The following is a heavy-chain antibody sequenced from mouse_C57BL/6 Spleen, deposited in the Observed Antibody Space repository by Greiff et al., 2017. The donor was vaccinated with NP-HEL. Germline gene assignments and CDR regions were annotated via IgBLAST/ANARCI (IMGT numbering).Heavy chain of an antibody. CDR3: ARPYSTTGYFDV. J-gene: IGHJ1*03. D-gene: IGHD2-5*01. CDR2: INPGSGGT. V-gene: IGHV1-54*01. CDR1: GYAFTNYL. Sequence: LEESGAELVRPGTSVKVSCKASGYAFTNYLIEWVKQRPGQGLEWIGVINPGSGGTNYNEKFKGKATLTADKSSSTAYMQLSSLTSEDSAVYFCARPYSTTGYFDVWGTGTTVTVSS.